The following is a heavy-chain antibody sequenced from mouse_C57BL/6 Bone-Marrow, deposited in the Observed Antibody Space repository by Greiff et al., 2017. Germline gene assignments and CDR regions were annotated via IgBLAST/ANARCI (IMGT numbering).Heavy chain of an antibody. V-gene: IGHV5-17*01. CDR1: GFTFSDYG. CDR3: ARRLFYYGSSFPYAMDY. Sequence: EVKLMESGGGLVKPGGSLKLSCAASGFTFSDYGMHWVRQAPEKGLEWVAYISSGSSTIYYADTVKGRFTISRDNAKNTLFLQMTSLRSEDTAMYYCARRLFYYGSSFPYAMDYWGQGTSVTVSS. CDR2: ISSGSSTI. J-gene: IGHJ4*01. D-gene: IGHD1-1*01.